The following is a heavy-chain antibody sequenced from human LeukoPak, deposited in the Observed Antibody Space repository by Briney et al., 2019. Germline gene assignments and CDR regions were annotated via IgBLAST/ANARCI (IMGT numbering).Heavy chain of an antibody. CDR2: IYYSGTT. CDR1: GGSISSSSYY. Sequence: KPSETLSLTCTVSGGSISSSSYYWGWIRQPPGKGLEWIGNIYYSGTTYYNPSLKSRVSVSMDTSKNQFSLKLSSVTAADTAVYYCARGYRSKSNYFDYWGQGTLVTVSS. J-gene: IGHJ4*02. D-gene: IGHD2-2*01. V-gene: IGHV4-39*07. CDR3: ARGYRSKSNYFDY.